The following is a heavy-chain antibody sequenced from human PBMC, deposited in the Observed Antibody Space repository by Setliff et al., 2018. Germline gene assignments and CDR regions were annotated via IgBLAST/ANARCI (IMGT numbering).Heavy chain of an antibody. CDR1: RFTFSNYA. CDR2: ISGSAQTT. Sequence: AGGSLRLSCAASRFTFSNYAMSWVRQAPGKGLEWVSMISGSAQTTYYADSVKGRFTISRDNSKNTLYLQMNSLRAEDTAVYYCASKVYCSGYSCHHVDAFDIWGHGTMVTVSS. D-gene: IGHD2-15*01. J-gene: IGHJ3*02. V-gene: IGHV3-23*01. CDR3: ASKVYCSGYSCHHVDAFDI.